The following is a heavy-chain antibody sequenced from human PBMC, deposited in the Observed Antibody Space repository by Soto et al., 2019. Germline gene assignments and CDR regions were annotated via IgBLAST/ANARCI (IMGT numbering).Heavy chain of an antibody. CDR3: ARGRKGRYPTIYYYYYYMDV. J-gene: IGHJ6*03. CDR1: GGSFSGYY. V-gene: IGHV4-34*01. D-gene: IGHD1-20*01. CDR2: INHSGST. Sequence: SETLSLTCAVYGGSFSGYYWSWIRQPPGKGLEWIGEINHSGSTNYNPSLKSRVTISVDTSKNQFSLKLSSVTAADTAVYYCARGRKGRYPTIYYYYYYMDVWGKGTTVTVSS.